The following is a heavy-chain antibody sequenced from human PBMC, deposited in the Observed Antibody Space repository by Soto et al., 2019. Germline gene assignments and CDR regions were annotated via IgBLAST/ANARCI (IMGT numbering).Heavy chain of an antibody. CDR2: VNPIVSMS. CDR1: GDTFNFYS. D-gene: IGHD3-10*01. CDR3: ATSYGSGYRAFDY. V-gene: IGHV1-69*04. J-gene: IGHJ4*02. Sequence: QVQLVQSGAEVKRPGSSVKGSCKASGDTFNFYSINWVRQAPGLGLEWMGRVNPIVSMSNYAQRFQGRVTMTADKSTSTAYMELSGLRSEDTAIFYCATSYGSGYRAFDYWGQGALVTVSS.